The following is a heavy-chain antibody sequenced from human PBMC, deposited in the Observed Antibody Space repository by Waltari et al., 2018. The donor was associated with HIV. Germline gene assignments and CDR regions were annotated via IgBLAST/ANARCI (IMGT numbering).Heavy chain of an antibody. CDR1: GDTLSNYA. J-gene: IGHJ5*02. D-gene: IGHD3-3*01. V-gene: IGHV1-69*04. CDR3: TLGRIDDIRSGRENLGGFDP. Sequence: VQLVQSGAEVKKPGSSVRVSCKASGDTLSNYAVSWVRQAPGQGLEWMGRIIPAIVIAMHTENFQGRVTINAYKSTNASYMELGGLRSEDTALYFCTLGRIDDIRSGRENLGGFDPWGPGTLVTVSS. CDR2: IIPAIVIA.